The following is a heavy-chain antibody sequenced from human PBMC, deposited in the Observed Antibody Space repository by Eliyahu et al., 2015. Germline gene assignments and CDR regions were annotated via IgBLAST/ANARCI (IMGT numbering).Heavy chain of an antibody. CDR1: GFPFSXXG. CDR3: ARDYYYESSGYPGPLDY. D-gene: IGHD3-22*01. Sequence: QVQLVXSGGGVVQPGRSLRLXCAASGFPFSXXGMHWVRQGPGKGLEWVAVIWYDGSNKYYADSVKGRFTISRDNSKNTLYLQMNSLRVEDTAVYYCARDYYYESSGYPGPLDYWGQGTLVTVSS. V-gene: IGHV3-33*01. CDR2: IWYDGSNK. J-gene: IGHJ4*02.